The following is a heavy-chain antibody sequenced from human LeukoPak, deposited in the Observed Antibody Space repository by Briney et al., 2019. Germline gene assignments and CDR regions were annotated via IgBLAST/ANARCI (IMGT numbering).Heavy chain of an antibody. D-gene: IGHD6-19*01. Sequence: GGSLRLSCAASGFTFSSYSMNWVRQAPGNGLEWVSSISSSSSYIYYADSVKGRFTISRDNAKNSLYLQMNSLRAEDTAVYYCARDGIAVAAFDYWGQGTLVTVSS. CDR3: ARDGIAVAAFDY. V-gene: IGHV3-21*01. CDR1: GFTFSSYS. J-gene: IGHJ4*02. CDR2: ISSSSSYI.